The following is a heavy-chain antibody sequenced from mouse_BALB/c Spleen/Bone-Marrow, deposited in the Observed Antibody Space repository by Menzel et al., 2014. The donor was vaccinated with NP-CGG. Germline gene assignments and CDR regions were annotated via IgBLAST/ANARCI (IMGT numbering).Heavy chain of an antibody. CDR3: ARASYDYFDY. Sequence: EVKLVESGGGLVKPGGSLKLSCAASGFTFSDYYMYWVRQTPEKRLEWVATISDGGSYTYYPDSVKGRFTISRDNAKNNLYLQMCSLKSEDTAMYYCARASYDYFDYWGQGTTLTVSS. V-gene: IGHV5-4*02. CDR2: ISDGGSYT. CDR1: GFTFSDYY. J-gene: IGHJ2*01. D-gene: IGHD2-3*01.